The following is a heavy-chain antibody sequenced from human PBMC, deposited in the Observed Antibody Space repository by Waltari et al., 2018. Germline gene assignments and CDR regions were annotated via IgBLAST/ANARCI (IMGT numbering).Heavy chain of an antibody. Sequence: QVQLVQSGAEMKKPGASVKVSCKASGYTFTGYFMHWMRQAPGQGLEWMGWINPKSGYTKYAQKFQGRVTMTRDTSISTAYMELSRLTSDDTAVYYCARGPATADFDYWGQGTLVTVSS. V-gene: IGHV1-2*02. CDR2: INPKSGYT. J-gene: IGHJ4*02. CDR1: GYTFTGYF. D-gene: IGHD2-2*01. CDR3: ARGPATADFDY.